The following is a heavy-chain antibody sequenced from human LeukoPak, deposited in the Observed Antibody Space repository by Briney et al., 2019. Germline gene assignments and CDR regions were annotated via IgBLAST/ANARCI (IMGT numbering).Heavy chain of an antibody. CDR1: GGTVSSSSYY. CDR3: ARWGLLGMDV. CDR2: IYYSGST. D-gene: IGHD7-27*01. V-gene: IGHV4-39*07. J-gene: IGHJ6*02. Sequence: SETLSLTCVISGGTVSSSSYYWGWIRQPPGKGLEWIGSIYYSGSTYYNPSLKSRVTISVDTSKNQFSVKLRSVTAADTAVYYCARWGLLGMDVWGQGTTVTVSS.